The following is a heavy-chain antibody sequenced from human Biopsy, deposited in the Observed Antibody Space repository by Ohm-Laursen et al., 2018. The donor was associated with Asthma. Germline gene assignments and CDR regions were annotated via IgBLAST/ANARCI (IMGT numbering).Heavy chain of an antibody. Sequence: SETLSLTCTVSGGSVSTGSYYWSWIRQPPGKGLEWLGYIYYTGSDNYNPSLKSRVTISVDTSKNQFSLRLNSVTAADTAVDYCARGPNYHGSGRAPIGMDVWGQGTTVTVSS. CDR1: GGSVSTGSYY. V-gene: IGHV4-61*01. CDR2: IYYTGSD. D-gene: IGHD3-10*01. CDR3: ARGPNYHGSGRAPIGMDV. J-gene: IGHJ6*02.